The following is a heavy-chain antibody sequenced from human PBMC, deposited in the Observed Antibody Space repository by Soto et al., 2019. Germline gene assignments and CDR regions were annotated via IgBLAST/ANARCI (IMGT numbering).Heavy chain of an antibody. CDR2: INPSGGST. CDR1: GYTFTSYY. V-gene: IGHV1-46*01. J-gene: IGHJ6*02. Sequence: ASVKVSCKASGYTFTSYYMHWVRQAPGQGLEWMGIINPSGGSTSYAQKFQGRVTMTRDTSTSTVSMELSSLRSEDTAVYYCARECNPQGYYYGRDVWGQGTTVTVSS. CDR3: ARECNPQGYYYGRDV.